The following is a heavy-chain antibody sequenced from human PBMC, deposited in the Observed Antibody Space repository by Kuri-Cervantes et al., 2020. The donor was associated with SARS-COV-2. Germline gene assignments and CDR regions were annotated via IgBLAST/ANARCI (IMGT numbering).Heavy chain of an antibody. V-gene: IGHV1-46*01. CDR2: INPSGGST. CDR1: GYTFTSYY. J-gene: IGHJ6*02. Sequence: ASVKVSCKASGYTFTSYYMHWVRQAPGQGLEWMGIINPSGGSTNYAQELQGRVTMTTDTSTSTAYMELRSLRSDDTAVYYCARDGGYNWNYGVYYYYGMDVWGQGTTVTVSS. CDR3: ARDGGYNWNYGVYYYYGMDV. D-gene: IGHD1-7*01.